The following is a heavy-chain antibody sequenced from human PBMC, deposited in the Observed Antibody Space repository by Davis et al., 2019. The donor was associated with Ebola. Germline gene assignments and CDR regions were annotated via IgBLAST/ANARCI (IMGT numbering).Heavy chain of an antibody. Sequence: GESLKISCAASGISFSNYGMFWVRQAPGKVMEWVAVISPDGSDKNYADSGKGRLTISRDNAKNSLYLQMNSLRAEDTAVYYCAPFLTIAAAGLYGMDVWGKGTTVTVSS. CDR3: APFLTIAAAGLYGMDV. D-gene: IGHD6-13*01. J-gene: IGHJ6*04. CDR1: GISFSNYG. CDR2: ISPDGSDK. V-gene: IGHV3-30*03.